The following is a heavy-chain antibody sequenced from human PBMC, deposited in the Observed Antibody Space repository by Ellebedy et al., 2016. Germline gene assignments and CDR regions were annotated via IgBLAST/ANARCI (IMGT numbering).Heavy chain of an antibody. V-gene: IGHV3-21*01. CDR1: GLPFRSFF. J-gene: IGHJ5*02. Sequence: GESLKISXAASGLPFRSFFMSWVRQAPGKGLEWVATIVYSGKDTSYADSVKGRFTISRDNDKNSVFLQMTSLRVEDTAVYYCARDGSEWSRDLWGQGTLVTVSS. D-gene: IGHD3-3*01. CDR3: ARDGSEWSRDL. CDR2: IVYSGKDT.